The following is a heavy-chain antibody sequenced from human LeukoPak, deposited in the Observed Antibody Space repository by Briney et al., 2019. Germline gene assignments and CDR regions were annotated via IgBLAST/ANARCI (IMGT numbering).Heavy chain of an antibody. CDR3: ARGSIVVVPAATPGAFDI. CDR2: IIPIFGTA. CDR1: GGTFSSYA. J-gene: IGHJ3*02. V-gene: IGHV1-69*05. Sequence: ASVKVSCKASGGTFSSYAISWVRQAPGQGLEWMGGIIPIFGTANYAQKFQGRVTITTDESTSTAYMELSSLRSEDTAVYYCARGSIVVVPAATPGAFDIWGQGTMVTVSS. D-gene: IGHD2-2*01.